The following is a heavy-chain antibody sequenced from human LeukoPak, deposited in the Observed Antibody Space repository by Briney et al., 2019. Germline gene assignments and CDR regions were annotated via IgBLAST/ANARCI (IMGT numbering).Heavy chain of an antibody. CDR2: IYYSGST. Sequence: SETLPLTCTVSGGSINTYYWSWIRQPPGKGLEWLGNIYYSGSTNYNPSLKSRVTISVDTSKNQFSLKLSSVTAADTAVYYCARSKNIVVVPQLTYYYYGMDVWGQGTTVTVSS. J-gene: IGHJ6*02. V-gene: IGHV4-59*12. CDR3: ARSKNIVVVPQLTYYYYGMDV. CDR1: GGSINTYY. D-gene: IGHD2-2*01.